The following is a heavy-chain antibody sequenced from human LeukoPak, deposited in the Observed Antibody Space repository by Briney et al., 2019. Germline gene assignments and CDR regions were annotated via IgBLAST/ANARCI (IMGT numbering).Heavy chain of an antibody. CDR2: IYSSGST. CDR1: GGSISSGSYY. Sequence: PSETLSLTCTVSGGSISSGSYYWSWIRQPAGKGLEWIGRIYSSGSTKYNPSLKSRVTISVDTSKNQFSLKLSSVTAADTAMYYCARLYCTASCYLAYWGQGTLVTVSS. J-gene: IGHJ4*02. CDR3: ARLYCTASCYLAY. V-gene: IGHV4-61*02. D-gene: IGHD2-8*02.